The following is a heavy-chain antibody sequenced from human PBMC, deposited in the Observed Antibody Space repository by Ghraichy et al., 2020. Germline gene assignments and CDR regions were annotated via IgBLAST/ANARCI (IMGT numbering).Heavy chain of an antibody. CDR3: ARDTVVVVVIANDAFDI. D-gene: IGHD2-21*01. CDR1: GYTFTGYY. CDR2: INPNSGGT. V-gene: IGHV1-2*02. J-gene: IGHJ3*02. Sequence: ASVKVSCKASGYTFTGYYMHWVRQAPGQGLEWMGWINPNSGGTNYAQKFQGRVTMTRDTSISTAYMELSRLRSDDTAVYYCARDTVVVVVIANDAFDIWGQGTMVTVSS.